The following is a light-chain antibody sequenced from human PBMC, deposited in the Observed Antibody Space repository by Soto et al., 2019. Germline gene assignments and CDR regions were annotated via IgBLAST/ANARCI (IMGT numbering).Light chain of an antibody. CDR1: QRVSSFS. V-gene: IGKV3-20*01. CDR2: GAS. Sequence: EVVLTQSPGTLSLSPGQRATLSCRARQRVSSFSFAWYQQRPGQAPRVLIYGASDRATGIPDRFSGSGSGTDFSLTISRLEPEDSAVYYCQVYGDSVFTFGPGTKVDLK. CDR3: QVYGDSVFT. J-gene: IGKJ3*01.